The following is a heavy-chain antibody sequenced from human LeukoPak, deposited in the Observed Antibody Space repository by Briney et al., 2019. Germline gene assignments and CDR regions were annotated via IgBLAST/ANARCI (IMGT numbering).Heavy chain of an antibody. V-gene: IGHV3-48*03. D-gene: IGHD6-6*01. CDR2: TSSSGRTM. CDR1: GFTVSSNY. J-gene: IGHJ4*02. CDR3: ARSHREGSSSYYFDY. Sequence: GGSRRLSCAASGFTVSSNYMNWVPQVPGKGLEWVSYTSSSGRTMYYADSVKGRFTISRDNAKNSLYLQMNSLRAEDTAIYYCARSHREGSSSYYFDYWGQGTLVTVSS.